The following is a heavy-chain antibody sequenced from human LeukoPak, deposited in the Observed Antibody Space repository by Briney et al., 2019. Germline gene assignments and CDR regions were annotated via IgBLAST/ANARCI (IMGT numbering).Heavy chain of an antibody. CDR1: GFTFSNYG. D-gene: IGHD2-2*01. Sequence: PGGSLRLSCAASGFTFSNYGMHWVRQPPGKGLEWVAIISYDGSNQYYVDSVKGRFTISRDNSKNTLYLQMNSLRAEDTALYYCAKDIRSSTRAPFDYWGQGTLVTVSS. V-gene: IGHV3-30*18. CDR3: AKDIRSSTRAPFDY. J-gene: IGHJ4*02. CDR2: ISYDGSNQ.